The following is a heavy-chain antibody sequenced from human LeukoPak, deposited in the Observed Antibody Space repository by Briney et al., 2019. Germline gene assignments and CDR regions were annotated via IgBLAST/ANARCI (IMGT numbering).Heavy chain of an antibody. CDR2: IYCGGST. Sequence: GGSLRLSCAASGFTVSSNYMSWVRQAPGKGLEWVSVIYCGGSTYYADSVKGRFTISRDNSKNTLYLQMNSLRAEDTAVYYCARESPDGRVGYWGQGTLVTVSS. J-gene: IGHJ4*02. V-gene: IGHV3-53*01. CDR1: GFTVSSNY. CDR3: ARESPDGRVGY. D-gene: IGHD1-14*01.